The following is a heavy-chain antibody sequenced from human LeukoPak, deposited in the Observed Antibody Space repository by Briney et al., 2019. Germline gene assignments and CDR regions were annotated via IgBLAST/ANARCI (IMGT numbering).Heavy chain of an antibody. CDR1: GGSLSGYY. CDR3: AAITMVRGVPYDWFDP. D-gene: IGHD3-10*01. J-gene: IGHJ5*02. V-gene: IGHV4-34*01. Sequence: SETLSLTCAVYGGSLSGYYWCWIRQPPGEGLEWMGEINHSGSTNYTPSLKSRVTISVDTSKTQFSLTLSSVTAAHTAVYYCAAITMVRGVPYDWFDPWGQGTLVTVSS. CDR2: INHSGST.